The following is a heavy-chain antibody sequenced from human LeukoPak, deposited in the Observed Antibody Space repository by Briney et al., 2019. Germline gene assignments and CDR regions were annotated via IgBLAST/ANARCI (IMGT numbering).Heavy chain of an antibody. CDR2: INTNTGNP. J-gene: IGHJ4*02. D-gene: IGHD4-17*01. Sequence: KVSCKASGYTFISYAMNWVRQAPGQGLEWMGWINTNTGNPTYAQGFTGRFVFSLDTSVSTAYLQISSLKAEDTAVYYCARDLMTPAGEAIPFDYWGQGTLVTVSS. CDR3: ARDLMTPAGEAIPFDY. V-gene: IGHV7-4-1*02. CDR1: GYTFISYA.